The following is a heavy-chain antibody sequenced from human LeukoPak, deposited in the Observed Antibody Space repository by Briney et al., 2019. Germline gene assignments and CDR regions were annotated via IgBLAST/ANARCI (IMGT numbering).Heavy chain of an antibody. V-gene: IGHV4-34*01. Sequence: TSETLSLTCAVYGGSFSGYYWSWIRQPPGKGLGWIGEVNHSGSTNYNPSLKGRVTISVDTYKNQFSLKLSSVTAADTAVYYCARGVHLLRSYYYGMDVWGQGTTVTVSS. CDR3: ARGVHLLRSYYYGMDV. CDR2: VNHSGST. D-gene: IGHD3-22*01. CDR1: GGSFSGYY. J-gene: IGHJ6*02.